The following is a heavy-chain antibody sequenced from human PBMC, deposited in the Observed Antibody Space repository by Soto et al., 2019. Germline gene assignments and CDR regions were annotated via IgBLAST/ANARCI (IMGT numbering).Heavy chain of an antibody. D-gene: IGHD6-13*01. CDR2: ISSSSSYI. Sequence: EVQLVESGGGLVKPGGSLRLSCAASGFTFSSYSMNWVRQAPGKGLEWVSSISSSSSYIYYADSVKGRFTISRDNAKNSLYLQMNSLRAEDTAVYYCASLPGYSSSWGTGWYYYYGMDVWGQGTTVTVSS. CDR1: GFTFSSYS. CDR3: ASLPGYSSSWGTGWYYYYGMDV. J-gene: IGHJ6*02. V-gene: IGHV3-21*01.